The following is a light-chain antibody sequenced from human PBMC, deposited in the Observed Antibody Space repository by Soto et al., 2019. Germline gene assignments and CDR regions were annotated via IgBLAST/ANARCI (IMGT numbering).Light chain of an antibody. CDR3: QQASRFPIT. CDR1: QGISGW. Sequence: DIQMTQSPSSVSASVGDRVTITCRASQGISGWLAWYQQKPGKAPKLLIYAASNLHSGVPSRFGGSGSETEFTLTIISLQPEDFATYYCQQASRFPITFGQGTRLEMK. J-gene: IGKJ5*01. CDR2: AAS. V-gene: IGKV1-12*01.